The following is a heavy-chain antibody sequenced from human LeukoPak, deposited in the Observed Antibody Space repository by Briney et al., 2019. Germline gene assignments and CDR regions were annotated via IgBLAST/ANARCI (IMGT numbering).Heavy chain of an antibody. CDR2: IYYSGST. Sequence: SETLSLTCTVSGGSISSYYWSWIRQPPGKGLEWIGYIYYSGSTNYNPSLKSRVTISVDTSKNQFSLKLSSVTAADTAVYYCAREGGRQRYSSGWYEAFDIWGQGTMVTVSS. CDR3: AREGGRQRYSSGWYEAFDI. CDR1: GGSISSYY. D-gene: IGHD6-19*01. V-gene: IGHV4-59*01. J-gene: IGHJ3*02.